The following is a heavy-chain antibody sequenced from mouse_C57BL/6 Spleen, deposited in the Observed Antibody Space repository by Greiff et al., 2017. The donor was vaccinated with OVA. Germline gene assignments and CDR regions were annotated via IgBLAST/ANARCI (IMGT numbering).Heavy chain of an antibody. D-gene: IGHD2-5*01. J-gene: IGHJ3*01. V-gene: IGHV1-80*01. Sequence: VKLVESGAELVKPGASVKISCKASGYAFSSYWMNWVKQRPGKGLEWIGQIYPGDGDTNYNGKFKGKATLTADKSSSTAYMQLSSLTSEDSAVYFCARSDYSNPAWFAYWGQGTLVTVSA. CDR3: ARSDYSNPAWFAY. CDR2: IYPGDGDT. CDR1: GYAFSSYW.